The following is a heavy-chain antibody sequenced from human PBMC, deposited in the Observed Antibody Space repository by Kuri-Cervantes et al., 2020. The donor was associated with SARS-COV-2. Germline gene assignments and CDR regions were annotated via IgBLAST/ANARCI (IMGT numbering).Heavy chain of an antibody. D-gene: IGHD2-21*01. V-gene: IGHV3-30*01. CDR2: ISYDGSNE. CDR3: AKDRVGVLDS. CDR1: GFTFSSCA. Sequence: GGSLRLSCAASGFTFSSCAMHWVRLAPGKGLEWVAFISYDGSNEYYADSMRGRFTISRDNSNNTLYLQVNRLRAEDTALYYCAKDRVGVLDSWGQGTQVTVSS. J-gene: IGHJ5*01.